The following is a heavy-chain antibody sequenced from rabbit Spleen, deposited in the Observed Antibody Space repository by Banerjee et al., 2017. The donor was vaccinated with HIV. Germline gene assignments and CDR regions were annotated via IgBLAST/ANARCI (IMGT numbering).Heavy chain of an antibody. Sequence: QEQLVESGGGLVQPEGSLTLTCTASGSSFSSSYWICWVRQAPGKGLEWIACIYAGSSGSTYYASWAKGRFTISKTSSTTVTLQMTSLTAADTATYFCARSDATGNSYGTFDPWGPGTLVTVS. CDR3: ARSDATGNSYGTFDP. V-gene: IGHV1S45*01. J-gene: IGHJ2*01. CDR2: IYAGSSGST. D-gene: IGHD8-1*01. CDR1: GSSFSSSYW.